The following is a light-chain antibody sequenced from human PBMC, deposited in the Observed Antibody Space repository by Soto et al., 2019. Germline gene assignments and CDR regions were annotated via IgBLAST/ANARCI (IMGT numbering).Light chain of an antibody. V-gene: IGKV3-15*01. CDR1: QFISTN. CDR3: QQYTNWPPVT. CDR2: YAS. Sequence: EIVMTQSPATLSVSPGERVTLSCSASQFISTNLAWYQQRPGQAPRLLIYYASTRATGIPARFSGSGSGTEFSLTISSLQSEDFAVYYCQQYTNWPPVTFGQRTKLEIK. J-gene: IGKJ2*01.